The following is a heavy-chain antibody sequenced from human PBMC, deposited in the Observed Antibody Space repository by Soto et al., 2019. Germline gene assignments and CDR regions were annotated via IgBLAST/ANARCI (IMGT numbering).Heavy chain of an antibody. J-gene: IGHJ3*02. D-gene: IGHD3-22*01. CDR1: GFTFGDYA. Sequence: GGSLRLSCTASGFTFGDYAMSWFRQAPGKGLEWVGFIRSKAYGGTTEYAASVKGRFTISRDDSKSIAYLQMNSLKTEDTAVHYCTFGYYDSSGYYSDAFDIWGQGTMVTVSS. V-gene: IGHV3-49*03. CDR3: TFGYYDSSGYYSDAFDI. CDR2: IRSKAYGGTT.